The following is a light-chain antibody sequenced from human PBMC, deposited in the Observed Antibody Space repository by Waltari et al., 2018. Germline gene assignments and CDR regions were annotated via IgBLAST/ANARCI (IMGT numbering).Light chain of an antibody. CDR1: PSDVGVYNF. CDR2: EVP. CDR3: ASYADSDKLL. V-gene: IGLV2-8*01. Sequence: QSALTQPPSASGSPGHSVHISCTGTPSDVGVYNFVSWYQQHPGKAPTHMIYEVPKRPAGVPDRFSGSKSGNTASLTVSGLQAEDEADYDCASYADSDKLLFGGGTKLTVL. J-gene: IGLJ2*01.